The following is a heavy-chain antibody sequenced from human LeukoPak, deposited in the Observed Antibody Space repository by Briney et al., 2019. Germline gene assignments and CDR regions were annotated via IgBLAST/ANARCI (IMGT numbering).Heavy chain of an antibody. D-gene: IGHD3-16*01. CDR2: INDSGDD. CDR3: ASSRDLYLDAFTSYWYFDV. J-gene: IGHJ2*01. CDR1: GASFRADY. V-gene: IGHV4-34*01. Sequence: SETLSLTCAVYGASFRADYWSWIRQAPGEGLEGSGEINDSGDDRYNAPLKSRVTMSVDTSKNQLSLKLKSVTAADTAVYYCASSRDLYLDAFTSYWYFDVWGRGALVTVSS.